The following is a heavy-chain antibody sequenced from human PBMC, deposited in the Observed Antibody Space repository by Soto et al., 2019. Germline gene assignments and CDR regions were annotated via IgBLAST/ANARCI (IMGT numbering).Heavy chain of an antibody. CDR1: GGSISSGRYS. CDR3: AREGGITMVRGVITSPWFDP. Sequence: SETLSLTCAVSGGSISSGRYSWSWIRQPPGKGLEWIGYIYHSGSTYYNPSLKSRVTISVDRSKNQFSLKLSSVTAADTAVYYCAREGGITMVRGVITSPWFDPWGQGTLVTVSS. D-gene: IGHD3-10*01. J-gene: IGHJ5*02. V-gene: IGHV4-30-2*01. CDR2: IYHSGST.